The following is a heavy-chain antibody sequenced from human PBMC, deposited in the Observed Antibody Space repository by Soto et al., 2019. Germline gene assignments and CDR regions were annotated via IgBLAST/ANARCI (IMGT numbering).Heavy chain of an antibody. CDR2: INPSGGST. CDR1: GYTLTGDY. CDR3: ARVKHTAMVGDWYFDL. D-gene: IGHD5-18*01. V-gene: IGHV1-46*01. J-gene: IGHJ2*01. Sequence: ASVKVSCKASGYTLTGDYMDWVRQAPGQGLEWMGIINPSGGSTSYAQKFQGRVTMTRDTSTSTVYMELSSLRSEDTAVYYCARVKHTAMVGDWYFDLWGRGTLVTVSS.